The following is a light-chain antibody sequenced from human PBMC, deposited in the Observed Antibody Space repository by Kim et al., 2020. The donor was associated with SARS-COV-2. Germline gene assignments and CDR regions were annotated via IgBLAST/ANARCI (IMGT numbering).Light chain of an antibody. J-gene: IGLJ2*01. Sequence: ITISCTGTSSDIGGYNFVSWYQQHPGEAPKLMIHDVTNRPSGVSNRFSGSKSGNTASLTISGLQAEDGADYYCSSYTSRSTFDVLFGGGTQLTVL. CDR1: SSDIGGYNF. V-gene: IGLV2-14*03. CDR2: DVT. CDR3: SSYTSRSTFDVL.